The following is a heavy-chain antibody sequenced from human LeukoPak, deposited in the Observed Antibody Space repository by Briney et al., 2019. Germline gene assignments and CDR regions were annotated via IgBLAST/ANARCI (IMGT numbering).Heavy chain of an antibody. CDR3: ARDGGAGYGSGLEYY. D-gene: IGHD6-19*01. Sequence: SVKVSCKASGGTFSSYAISWVRQAPGQGLEWMGRIIPIFGTANYAQKFQGRVTITTDESTSTAYMELSSLRSEDTAVYYCARDGGAGYGSGLEYYWGQGTLVTVSS. CDR1: GGTFSSYA. CDR2: IIPIFGTA. J-gene: IGHJ4*02. V-gene: IGHV1-69*05.